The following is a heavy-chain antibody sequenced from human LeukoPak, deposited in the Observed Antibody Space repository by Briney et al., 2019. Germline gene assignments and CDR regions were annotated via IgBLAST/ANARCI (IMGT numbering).Heavy chain of an antibody. CDR3: AKDHFTGDDYGDYFDL. CDR1: GFTFSSYA. Sequence: HPGGSLRLSCAASGFTFSSYAMSWVRQSPGQGLQWVSVINDRSNFKVYADSVKGRFTISRDNSQNTLYLEMDSLRADDTAIYYCAKDHFTGDDYGDYFDLWGQGVLVTVSS. D-gene: IGHD5-12*01. J-gene: IGHJ4*02. V-gene: IGHV3-23*01. CDR2: INDRSNFK.